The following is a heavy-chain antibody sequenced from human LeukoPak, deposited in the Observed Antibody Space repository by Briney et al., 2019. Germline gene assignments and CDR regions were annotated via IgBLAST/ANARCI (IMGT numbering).Heavy chain of an antibody. CDR2: INHSGST. J-gene: IGHJ6*02. V-gene: IGHV4-34*01. Sequence: PSETLSLTCAVYGGSFSGYYWSWIRQPPGKGLEWIGEINHSGSTNYNPSLKSRVTISVDTSKNQFSLKLGSVTAADTAVYYCARNVPAGNYGMDVWGQGTTVTVSS. D-gene: IGHD2-2*01. CDR1: GGSFSGYY. CDR3: ARNVPAGNYGMDV.